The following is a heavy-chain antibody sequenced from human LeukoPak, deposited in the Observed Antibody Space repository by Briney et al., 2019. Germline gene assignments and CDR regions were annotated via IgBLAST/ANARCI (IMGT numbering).Heavy chain of an antibody. V-gene: IGHV3-30*02. CDR2: IRYDGSNK. CDR3: ASVDTDSNGYYYIHRGVH. CDR1: GFTFSSYG. D-gene: IGHD3-22*01. Sequence: PGGSLRLSCAASGFTFSSYGMHWVRQAPGKGLEWVAFIRYDGSNKYYADSVKGRFTISRDNSKNTLYLQMNSLRAEDTAVYYCASVDTDSNGYYYIHRGVHWGQGTLVTVSS. J-gene: IGHJ4*02.